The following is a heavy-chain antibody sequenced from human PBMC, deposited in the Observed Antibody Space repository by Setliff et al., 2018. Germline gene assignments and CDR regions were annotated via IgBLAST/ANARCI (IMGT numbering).Heavy chain of an antibody. D-gene: IGHD1-26*01. CDR1: GYTSSSYA. CDR2: ISASGDTT. CDR3: CSGSYLFVY. J-gene: IGHJ4*02. Sequence: GESLRLSCAASGYTSSSYAMTWVRQAPGKGLEWVSIISASGDTTYYADSVKGRFTISRDNSNNTLYLQMNSLRAEDTAVYYCCSGSYLFVYWGQGSLVTVSS. V-gene: IGHV3-23*01.